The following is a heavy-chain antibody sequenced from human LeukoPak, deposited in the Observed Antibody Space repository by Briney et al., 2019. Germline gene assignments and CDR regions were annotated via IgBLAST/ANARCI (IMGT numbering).Heavy chain of an antibody. CDR1: GGSISSSSYY. Sequence: SETLSLTCTVSGGSISSSSYYWGWIRQPPGKGLEWIGSIYYSGSTYYNPSLKSRVTISVDTSKNQFSLKLSSVTAADTAVYYCARGGIAAAQGNWFDPWGQGTLVTVSS. J-gene: IGHJ5*02. D-gene: IGHD6-13*01. CDR3: ARGGIAAAQGNWFDP. V-gene: IGHV4-39*07. CDR2: IYYSGST.